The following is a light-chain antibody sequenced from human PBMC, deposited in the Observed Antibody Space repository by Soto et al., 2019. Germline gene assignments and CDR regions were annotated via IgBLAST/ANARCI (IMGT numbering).Light chain of an antibody. J-gene: IGKJ1*01. V-gene: IGKV3-15*01. CDR3: QQYNNLPPWT. CDR2: GAS. Sequence: EIVMTQSPATLSVSPGERATLSCRASQSVSSNLAWYQQKPGQAPRLLIYGASTRATGIPARFSGSGSGTEFTLTISSLQSEDFAVYYCQQYNNLPPWTFGQETKVEIK. CDR1: QSVSSN.